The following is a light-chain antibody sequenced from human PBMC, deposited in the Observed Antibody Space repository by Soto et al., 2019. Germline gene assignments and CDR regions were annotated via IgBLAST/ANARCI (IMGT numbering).Light chain of an antibody. Sequence: QSALTQPASVSGSPGQSITISCTGTSNEVGGYNYVSWYQQHPGKAPKLMMYEVSNRPSGVSDRFSGSKSGNTASLIISGLLDEDEADYYCSSFTSRTTVLFGGGTKLTVL. J-gene: IGLJ2*01. CDR2: EVS. CDR3: SSFTSRTTVL. CDR1: SNEVGGYNY. V-gene: IGLV2-14*01.